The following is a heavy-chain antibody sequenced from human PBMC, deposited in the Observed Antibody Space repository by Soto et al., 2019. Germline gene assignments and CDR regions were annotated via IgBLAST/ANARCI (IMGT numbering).Heavy chain of an antibody. Sequence: PYRSLRLAWVACRCNYNNRVMHCCRQFPGKGPEWVGHISWNGYSIGYGGSVRGRFIISRDDAKNTLYLQMNSLRPEDTALYYCARSWSGSTSGREDVWRQGTTVTVPS. D-gene: IGHD3-3*01. V-gene: IGHV3-9*01. CDR2: ISWNGYSI. CDR3: ARSWSGSTSGREDV. J-gene: IGHJ6*01. CDR1: RCNYNNRV.